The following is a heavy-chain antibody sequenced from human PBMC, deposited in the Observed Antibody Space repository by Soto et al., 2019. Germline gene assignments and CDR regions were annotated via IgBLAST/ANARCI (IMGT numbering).Heavy chain of an antibody. CDR1: GFTFSSYG. D-gene: IGHD3-22*01. CDR3: ANAGVVITLPFDY. J-gene: IGHJ4*02. CDR2: ISYDGSNK. V-gene: IGHV3-30*18. Sequence: GGSLRLSCAASGFTFSSYGMHWVRQAPGEGLEWVAVISYDGSNKYYADSVKGRFTISRDNSKNTLYLQMNSLRAEDTAVYYCANAGVVITLPFDYWGQGTLVTVSS.